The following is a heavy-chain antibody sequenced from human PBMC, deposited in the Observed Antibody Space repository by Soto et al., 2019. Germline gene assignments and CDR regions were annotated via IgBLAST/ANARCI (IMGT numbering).Heavy chain of an antibody. D-gene: IGHD4-17*01. CDR3: ARDDYGDYVFDY. Sequence: SETLSLTCTVSGGSVSSGSYYWSWIRQPPGKGLEWIGYIYYSGSTNYNPSLKSRVTISVDTSKNQFSLKLSSVTAADTAVYYCARDDYGDYVFDYWGQGTLVTVSS. CDR1: GGSVSSGSYY. V-gene: IGHV4-61*01. CDR2: IYYSGST. J-gene: IGHJ4*02.